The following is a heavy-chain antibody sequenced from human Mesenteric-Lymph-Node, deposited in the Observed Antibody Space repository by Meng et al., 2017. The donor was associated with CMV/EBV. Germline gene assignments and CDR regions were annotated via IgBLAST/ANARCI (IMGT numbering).Heavy chain of an antibody. Sequence: GGSLRLSCAASGFTFSSYWMSWVRQAPGKGLEWVANIKQDGSEKYYVDSVKGRFTISRDNSKNTLYLQMNSLRAEDTAVYYCAKGGDFWSGDSPNWGQGTLVTVSS. D-gene: IGHD3-3*01. CDR1: GFTFSSYW. J-gene: IGHJ4*02. CDR3: AKGGDFWSGDSPN. V-gene: IGHV3-7*03. CDR2: IKQDGSEK.